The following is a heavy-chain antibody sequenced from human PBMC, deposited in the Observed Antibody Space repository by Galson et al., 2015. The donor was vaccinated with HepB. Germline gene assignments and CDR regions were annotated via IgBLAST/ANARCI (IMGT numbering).Heavy chain of an antibody. Sequence: QSGAEVKKPGESLKISCKGSGYSFTSYWIGWVRQMPGKGLEWMGIIYPGDSDTRYSPSFQGQVTISADKSISTAYLQWSSLKASDTAMYYCARFARWGYCTNGVCLLDYWGQGTLVTVSS. CDR2: IYPGDSDT. J-gene: IGHJ4*02. V-gene: IGHV5-51*03. CDR1: GYSFTSYW. D-gene: IGHD2-8*01. CDR3: ARFARWGYCTNGVCLLDY.